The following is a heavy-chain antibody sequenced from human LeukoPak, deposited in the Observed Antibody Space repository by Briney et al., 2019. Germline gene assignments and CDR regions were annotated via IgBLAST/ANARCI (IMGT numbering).Heavy chain of an antibody. D-gene: IGHD3-10*01. Sequence: GESLKISCKGSGYSFTSYWIGWVRQMPGKGLEWMGIIYPGDSDTRYSPSFQGQVTISADKSISTAYLQWSSLKASDTAMYFWCRRYQYLGSGGYFLGQGGGSNWFDPWGQGTLVAVSS. V-gene: IGHV5-51*01. CDR3: CRRYQYLGSGGYFLGQGGGSNWFDP. CDR1: GYSFTSYW. CDR2: IYPGDSDT. J-gene: IGHJ5*02.